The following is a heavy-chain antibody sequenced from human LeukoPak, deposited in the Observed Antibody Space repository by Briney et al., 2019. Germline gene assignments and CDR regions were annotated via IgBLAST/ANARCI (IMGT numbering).Heavy chain of an antibody. CDR1: GGSITNYY. V-gene: IGHV4-59*01. J-gene: IGHJ4*02. CDR2: IYYSGST. Sequence: SETLSLTCTVSGGSITNYYWSWIRQPPGKGLEWIGYIYYSGSTNYNPSLKSRVTISVDTSKNQFSLKLSSVTAADTAVYYCARVGTYYYDSSGYTFDYWGQGTLVTVSS. CDR3: ARVGTYYYDSSGYTFDY. D-gene: IGHD3-22*01.